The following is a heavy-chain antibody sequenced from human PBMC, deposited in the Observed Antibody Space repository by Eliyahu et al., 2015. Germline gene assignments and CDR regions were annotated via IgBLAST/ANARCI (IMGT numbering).Heavy chain of an antibody. CDR1: GASISSGDYY. Sequence: QVQLQESGPGLVKPSQTLSLTCTVSGASISSGDYYWSWIRQSAGKGLEWIGRIYTSGTTNYNPSLKSRVTISLDTSNNQFSLKLTSVTAADTAIYYCAKVTPSVTPRPSPPVYYFDYWGQGTLVTVSS. CDR2: IYTSGTT. J-gene: IGHJ4*02. CDR3: AKVTPSVTPRPSPPVYYFDY. D-gene: IGHD6-6*01. V-gene: IGHV4-61*02.